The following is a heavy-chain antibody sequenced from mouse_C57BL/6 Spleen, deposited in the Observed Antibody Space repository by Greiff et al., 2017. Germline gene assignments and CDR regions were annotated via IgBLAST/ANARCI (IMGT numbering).Heavy chain of an antibody. CDR2: IDPETGGT. Sequence: VQLQQSGAELVRPGASVTLSCKASGYTFTDYELHWVKQTPVHGLEWIGAIDPETGGTAYNQKCKGKAILTADKSSSTAYMELRSLTSEDSAVYYCTRTAWFAYWGQGTLVTVSA. CDR1: GYTFTDYE. V-gene: IGHV1-15*01. CDR3: TRTAWFAY. J-gene: IGHJ3*01.